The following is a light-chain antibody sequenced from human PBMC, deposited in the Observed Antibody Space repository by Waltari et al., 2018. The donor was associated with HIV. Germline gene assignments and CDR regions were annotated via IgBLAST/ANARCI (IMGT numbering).Light chain of an antibody. Sequence: QSALTQPASVSGSPGQSITISCTGTNSAVGSYNLVSWYQQHPGKAPQLMIYEGSKRPSGVSNRFSGSNAGNTASLTISGLQAEDEADYYCCSYAGSNTFVFGTGTKVTVL. J-gene: IGLJ1*01. V-gene: IGLV2-23*03. CDR1: NSAVGSYNL. CDR3: CSYAGSNTFV. CDR2: EGS.